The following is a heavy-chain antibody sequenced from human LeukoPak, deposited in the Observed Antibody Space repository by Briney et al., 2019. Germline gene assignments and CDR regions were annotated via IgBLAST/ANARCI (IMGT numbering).Heavy chain of an antibody. CDR2: ISYDGSNK. D-gene: IGHD3-10*01. V-gene: IGHV3-30*18. CDR3: ANDQEVGGEFLFDY. Sequence: GGSLRLSCAASGFTFSSYGMHWVRRAPGKGLEWVAVISYDGSNKYYADSVKGRFTISRDNSKKMLYLQMNSLRAEDTAVYYCANDQEVGGEFLFDYWGQGTLVTVSS. J-gene: IGHJ4*02. CDR1: GFTFSSYG.